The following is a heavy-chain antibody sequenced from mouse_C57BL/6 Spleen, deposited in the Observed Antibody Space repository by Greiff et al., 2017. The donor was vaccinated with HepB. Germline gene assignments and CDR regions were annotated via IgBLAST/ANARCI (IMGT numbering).Heavy chain of an antibody. J-gene: IGHJ3*01. V-gene: IGHV5-17*01. CDR1: GFTFSDYG. CDR3: ARIYDGYYGWFAY. CDR2: ISSGSSTI. Sequence: EVKVVESGGGLVKPGGSLKLSCAASGFTFSDYGMHWVRQAPEKGLEWVAYISSGSSTIYYADTVKGRFTISRDNAKNTLFLQMTSLRSEDTAMYYCARIYDGYYGWFAYWGQGTLVTVSA. D-gene: IGHD2-3*01.